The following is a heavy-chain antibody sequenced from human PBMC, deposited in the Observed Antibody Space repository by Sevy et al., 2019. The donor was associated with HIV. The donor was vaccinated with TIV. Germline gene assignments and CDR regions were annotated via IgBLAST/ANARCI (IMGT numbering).Heavy chain of an antibody. D-gene: IGHD6-19*01. Sequence: GGSLRLSCAASEFTFSSYAMSWVRQAPGKGLEWVSGISGSGVSTYYADSVKGRFTISGDISKNTLYLQMNSLRAEDTAVYYCAKEKQWQPLYYFDYWGQGTLVTVSS. CDR2: ISGSGVST. CDR3: AKEKQWQPLYYFDY. CDR1: EFTFSSYA. J-gene: IGHJ4*02. V-gene: IGHV3-23*01.